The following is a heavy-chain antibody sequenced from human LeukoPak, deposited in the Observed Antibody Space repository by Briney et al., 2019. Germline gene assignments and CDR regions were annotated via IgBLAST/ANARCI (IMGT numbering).Heavy chain of an antibody. V-gene: IGHV4-31*03. J-gene: IGHJ4*02. CDR3: ARVGDYVFDY. D-gene: IGHD4-17*01. CDR1: GGSISSGGYY. Sequence: SETLSPTCTVSGGSISSGGYYWSWIRQHPGKGLEWIGYIYYSGSTYYNPSLKSRVTISVDTSKNQFSLKLSSVTAADTAVYYCARVGDYVFDYWGQGTLVTVSS. CDR2: IYYSGST.